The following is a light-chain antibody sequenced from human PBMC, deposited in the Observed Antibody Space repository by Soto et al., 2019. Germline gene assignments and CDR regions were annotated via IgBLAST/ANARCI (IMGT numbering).Light chain of an antibody. J-gene: IGLJ2*01. V-gene: IGLV1-40*01. CDR1: SSNIGAGYD. CDR2: GNS. Sequence: QPVLTQPPSASGAPGQRVTISCTGSSSNIGAGYDVHWYQQLPGTAPKLLIYGNSNRPSGVPDRFSGSKSGTSASLAITGLQAEDEADYYCRSSDSSRSGVVFGGGTKLTVL. CDR3: RSSDSSRSGVV.